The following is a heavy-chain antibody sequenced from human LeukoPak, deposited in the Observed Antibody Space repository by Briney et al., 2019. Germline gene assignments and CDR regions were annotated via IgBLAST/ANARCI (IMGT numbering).Heavy chain of an antibody. D-gene: IGHD4-23*01. CDR2: IYYSGST. CDR1: GGSISSYY. Sequence: SETLSLTCTVSGGSISSYYWSWIRQPPGKGLEWIGYIYYSGSTNYNPSLKSRVTISVDTSKNQFSLKLSSVTAADTAVYYCARANRDYGGNDYWGQGTLVTVSS. V-gene: IGHV4-59*01. CDR3: ARANRDYGGNDY. J-gene: IGHJ4*02.